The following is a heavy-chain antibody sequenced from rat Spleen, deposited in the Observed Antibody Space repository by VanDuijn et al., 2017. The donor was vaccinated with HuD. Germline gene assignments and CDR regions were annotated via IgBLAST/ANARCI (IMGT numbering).Heavy chain of an antibody. CDR2: ISPSGGST. CDR1: GFTFNNYG. J-gene: IGHJ2*01. D-gene: IGHD1-1*01. Sequence: EVQLVESGGGLVQPGRSLKLSCTASGFTFNNYGMHWIRQAPTKGLEWVASISPSGGSTFFRDSVKGRFTNSRDIAKNTLYLQMDSLRSEDTATYYCATTPLYYSADPYYFDYWGQGVMVTVSS. V-gene: IGHV5-19*01. CDR3: ATTPLYYSADPYYFDY.